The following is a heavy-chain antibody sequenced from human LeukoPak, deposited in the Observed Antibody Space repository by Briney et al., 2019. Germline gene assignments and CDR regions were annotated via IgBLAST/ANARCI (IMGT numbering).Heavy chain of an antibody. CDR3: AASSGWYSADAFDI. V-gene: IGHV4-4*07. CDR1: GGSISSYY. D-gene: IGHD6-19*01. Sequence: SETLSLTCTVSGGSISSYYWSWIRQPAGKGLEWIGRIYTSGSTNYNPSLKSRVTMSVDTSKNQFSLKLSSVTAADTAVYCCAASSGWYSADAFDIWGQGTMVTVSS. CDR2: IYTSGST. J-gene: IGHJ3*02.